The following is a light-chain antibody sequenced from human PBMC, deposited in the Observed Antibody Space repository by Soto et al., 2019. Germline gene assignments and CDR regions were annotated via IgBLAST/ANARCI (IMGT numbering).Light chain of an antibody. CDR2: DAS. V-gene: IGKV3-11*01. CDR3: QQRSNWPLFT. Sequence: EIVLTQSPATLSLSPGERATLSCRASQSVSSYLAWYQQKPGQAPRLLIYDASNRATCIPARFSGSGSGTDFTLTISSLEPEDFAVYSCQQRSNWPLFTFGPGTKVDIK. J-gene: IGKJ3*01. CDR1: QSVSSY.